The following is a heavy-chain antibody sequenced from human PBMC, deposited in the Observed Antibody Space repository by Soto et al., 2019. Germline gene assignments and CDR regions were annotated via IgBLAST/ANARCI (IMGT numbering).Heavy chain of an antibody. CDR2: INAGNGNT. CDR1: GYTFTSYA. Sequence: ASVKVSCKASGYTFTSYAMHWVRQAPGQRLEWMGWINAGNGNTKYSQKFQGRVTITRDTSASTAYMELSSLRSEDTAVYYCARSPTVVTPDWYFDIWGRGTLVTVSS. D-gene: IGHD4-17*01. V-gene: IGHV1-3*01. CDR3: ARSPTVVTPDWYFDI. J-gene: IGHJ2*01.